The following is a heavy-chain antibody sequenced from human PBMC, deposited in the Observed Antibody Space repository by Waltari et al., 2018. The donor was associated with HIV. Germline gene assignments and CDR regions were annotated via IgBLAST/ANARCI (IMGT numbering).Heavy chain of an antibody. CDR1: GGSISDSF. D-gene: IGHD3-22*01. CDR2: VSSTGNA. Sequence: QVQLQESGPGLVKPSETLSLTCSVSGGSISDSFWSWIRLPPGKGLEWVGHVSSTGNAKYNPSLQSRVAISVDTSKSQFSLRLTSVTAADTAVYFCARVKAYYYDNSGFYFFDYWGQGTLVTVSS. J-gene: IGHJ4*02. V-gene: IGHV4-59*01. CDR3: ARVKAYYYDNSGFYFFDY.